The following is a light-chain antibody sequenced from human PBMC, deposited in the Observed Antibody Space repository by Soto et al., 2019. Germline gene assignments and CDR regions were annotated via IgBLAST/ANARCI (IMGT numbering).Light chain of an antibody. CDR2: DTS. Sequence: QAVVTQEPSLTVSPGGTVTLTCGSSTGAVTSGHYPYWFQQKPGQAPRTLIYDTSNKHSWTPARFSGSLLGGKAALTLSGGQPEDGGEYFCLLSHSCARVFGGGTKLTVL. J-gene: IGLJ3*02. CDR3: LLSHSCARV. V-gene: IGLV7-46*01. CDR1: TGAVTSGHY.